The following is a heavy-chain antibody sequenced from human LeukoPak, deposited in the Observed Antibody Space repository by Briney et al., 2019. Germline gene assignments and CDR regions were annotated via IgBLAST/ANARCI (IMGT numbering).Heavy chain of an antibody. J-gene: IGHJ4*02. CDR1: GGSISSGGYY. CDR2: IYYSGST. D-gene: IGHD3-22*01. CDR3: ARGRYDSSGYYRYFDY. Sequence: PSETLSLTCAVSGGSISSGGYYWSWIRQPPGKGLEWIGYIYYSGSTNYNPSLKSRVTISVDTSKNQFSLKLSSATAADTAVYYCARGRYDSSGYYRYFDYWGQGTLVTVSS. V-gene: IGHV4-61*08.